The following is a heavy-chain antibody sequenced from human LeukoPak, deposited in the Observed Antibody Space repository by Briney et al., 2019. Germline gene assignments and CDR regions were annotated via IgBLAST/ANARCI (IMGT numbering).Heavy chain of an antibody. V-gene: IGHV4-34*01. CDR3: AIVSSSWYYYGMDV. CDR1: GVSFSGYY. D-gene: IGHD6-13*01. J-gene: IGHJ6*02. Sequence: SETLSLTCAVYGVSFSGYYWSWIRQPPGKGLEWIGEINHSGSTNYNPSLKSRVTISVDTSKNQFSLKLSSVTAADTAVYYCAIVSSSWYYYGMDVWGQGTTVTVSS. CDR2: INHSGST.